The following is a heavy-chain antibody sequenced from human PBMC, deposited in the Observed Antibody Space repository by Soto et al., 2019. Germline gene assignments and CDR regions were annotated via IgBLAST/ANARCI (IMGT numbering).Heavy chain of an antibody. Sequence: HPGGSLRLSCSASGFTFSSYAMHWVRQAPGKGLEYVSAISSNGGSTYYADSVKGRFTISRDNSKNTLYLQMSSLRAEDTAVYYCVRNRIAAAGTFDSWGQGTLVTVSS. J-gene: IGHJ4*02. V-gene: IGHV3-64D*06. CDR2: ISSNGGST. CDR3: VRNRIAAAGTFDS. D-gene: IGHD6-13*01. CDR1: GFTFSSYA.